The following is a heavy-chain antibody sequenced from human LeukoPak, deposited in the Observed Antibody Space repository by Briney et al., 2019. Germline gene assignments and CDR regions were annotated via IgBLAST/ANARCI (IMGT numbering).Heavy chain of an antibody. CDR2: ISSSSSSI. CDR1: GFNFSNYG. D-gene: IGHD6-6*01. CDR3: ARGGAARPDY. Sequence: GGSLRLSCAASGFNFSNYGMDWVRQAPGKGLEWVSYISSSSSSIYYADSVKGRFTISRDNAKNSLFLQMNSLRAEDTAVYYCARGGAARPDYWGQGTLVTVSS. V-gene: IGHV3-48*01. J-gene: IGHJ4*02.